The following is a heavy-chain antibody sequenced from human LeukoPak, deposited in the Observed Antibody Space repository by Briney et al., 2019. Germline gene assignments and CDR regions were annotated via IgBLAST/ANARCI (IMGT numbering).Heavy chain of an antibody. CDR3: ARQGYRVGELY. J-gene: IGHJ4*02. Sequence: GESLKISCKGSGYSLTSYWIGWVRQMPGKGLEWMGIIYPGDSDTRDSRYFQGQVAIAPDNSISTAYQQWSSRKASDTAMYYCARQGYRVGELYWGQGTLVTVSS. CDR2: IYPGDSDT. V-gene: IGHV5-51*01. CDR1: GYSLTSYW. D-gene: IGHD3-16*02.